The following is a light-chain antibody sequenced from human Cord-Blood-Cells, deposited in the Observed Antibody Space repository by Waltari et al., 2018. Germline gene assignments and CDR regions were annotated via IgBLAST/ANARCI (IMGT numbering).Light chain of an antibody. CDR3: CSYAASYTFCV. J-gene: IGLJ1*01. CDR1: ISDVGGYNY. V-gene: IGLV2-11*01. CDR2: DVS. Sequence: QSALTQPRSVSGSPGQSVTISCTGTISDVGGYNYVSWYQQHPGKAPKLMIYDVSKRPSGVPDRFSGAKSGNTASLTSSGLHAEDEADYYCCSYAASYTFCVLGTGTKVTVL.